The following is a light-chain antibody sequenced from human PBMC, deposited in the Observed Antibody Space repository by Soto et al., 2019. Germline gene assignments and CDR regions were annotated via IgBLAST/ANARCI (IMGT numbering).Light chain of an antibody. J-gene: IGKJ1*01. CDR3: LQYATSRRT. V-gene: IGKV3-20*01. CDR1: QTVSRNY. CDR2: SAS. Sequence: DIVLTQSPGTLSLSPGERATLSCRANQTVSRNYLAWYQQKPGQTPRLLIYSASNKATVIPDRFRGSGSGTDFTLTITRLDPEDFGVYYCLQYATSRRTFGQGTRVDIK.